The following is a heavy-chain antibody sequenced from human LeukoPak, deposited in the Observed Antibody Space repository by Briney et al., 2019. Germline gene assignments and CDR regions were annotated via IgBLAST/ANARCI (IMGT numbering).Heavy chain of an antibody. J-gene: IGHJ4*02. CDR1: GFTFSSYE. CDR2: ISSSGTTI. V-gene: IGHV3-48*03. CDR3: ARMRPELDY. D-gene: IGHD6-6*01. Sequence: GGSLRLSCVVSGFTFSSYEMNWVRQAPGKGLEWVSYISSSGTTIYYADSVKGRFTISRDNAKNSLFLQMSSLTAEDTAVCYCARMRPELDYWGQGTLVTVSS.